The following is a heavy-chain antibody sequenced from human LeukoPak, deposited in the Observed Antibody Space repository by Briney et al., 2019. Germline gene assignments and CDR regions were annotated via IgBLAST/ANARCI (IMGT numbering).Heavy chain of an antibody. CDR3: ARDGVGGSTILEDYFDY. V-gene: IGHV3-48*03. CDR2: ISSSGSTI. J-gene: IGHJ4*02. D-gene: IGHD2-2*01. CDR1: GFTLSSYE. Sequence: GGSLRLSCAASGFTLSSYEMNWVRQAPGKGLEWVSYISSSGSTIYYADSVKGRFTISRDNAKNSLYLQMNSLRAEDTAVYYCARDGVGGSTILEDYFDYWGQGTLVTVSS.